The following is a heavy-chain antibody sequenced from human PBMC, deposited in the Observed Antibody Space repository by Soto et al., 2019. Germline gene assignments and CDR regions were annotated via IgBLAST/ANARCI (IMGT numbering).Heavy chain of an antibody. V-gene: IGHV1-18*01. J-gene: IGHJ4*02. CDR2: ISTAHADI. CDR1: GYTFTDYG. CDR3: ARDLAYIREY. D-gene: IGHD3-10*01. Sequence: QVQLIQSGPEVRKPGASVKVSCKTSGYTFTDYGISWVRQAPGQGLEWMGWISTAHADIGYAQKFQGRVTRTKHTSTSTSFMALRSLRSDDTAIYYCARDLAYIREYWGQGTQVTVSS.